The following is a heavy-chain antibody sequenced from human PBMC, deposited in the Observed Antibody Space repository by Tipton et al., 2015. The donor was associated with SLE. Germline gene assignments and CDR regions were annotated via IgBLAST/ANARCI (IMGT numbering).Heavy chain of an antibody. CDR3: ARGGKWFDP. CDR2: IYYSGST. V-gene: IGHV4-39*07. J-gene: IGHJ5*02. Sequence: TLSLTCTVSGGSISSSSHYWSWIRQPPGKGLEWIGSIYYSGSTYYNPSLKSRVTISVDTSKNQFSLKLSSVTAADTAVYYCARGGKWFDPWGQGTLVTVSS. CDR1: GGSISSSSHY.